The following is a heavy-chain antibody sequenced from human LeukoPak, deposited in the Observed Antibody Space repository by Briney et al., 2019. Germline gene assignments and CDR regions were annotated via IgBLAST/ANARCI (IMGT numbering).Heavy chain of an antibody. CDR2: ISWNSGSI. J-gene: IGHJ4*02. D-gene: IGHD6-19*01. CDR1: GFTFDDYA. Sequence: GGSLRLSCAASGFTFDDYAMHWVRQAPGKGLEWVSGISWNSGSIGYADSVKGRFTISRDNAKNSLYLQMNSLRAEDTAVYYCAREIAVAGKNYFDYWGQGTLVTVSS. V-gene: IGHV3-9*01. CDR3: AREIAVAGKNYFDY.